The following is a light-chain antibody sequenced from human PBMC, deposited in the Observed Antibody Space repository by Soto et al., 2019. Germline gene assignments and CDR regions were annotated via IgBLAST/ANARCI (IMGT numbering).Light chain of an antibody. V-gene: IGLV1-44*01. CDR2: YNN. J-gene: IGLJ2*01. Sequence: QSVLTQPPSASGTPGQRVTISCSGSSSNIGSNTVNWYQQLPGTAPKLLIYYNNQRPSGVPDRFSGSKSGTSASLAISGLQSEDEADYYCASWDDSLNVVVFGGGTKVTVL. CDR1: SSNIGSNT. CDR3: ASWDDSLNVVV.